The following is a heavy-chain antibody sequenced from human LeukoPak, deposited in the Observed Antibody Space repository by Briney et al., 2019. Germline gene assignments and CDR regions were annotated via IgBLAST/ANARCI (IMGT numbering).Heavy chain of an antibody. J-gene: IGHJ4*02. V-gene: IGHV4-39*01. Sequence: PSHTLSLTCSVSGGPINSNSHHWAWIRQAPGKGLEWIGNIYYSGTTSYNPSLKSRVTISVDTSKNQFSLRLSSVTAADTAVYYCARRGDILTDYAFDYWGQGTLVTVSS. D-gene: IGHD3-9*01. CDR2: IYYSGTT. CDR3: ARRGDILTDYAFDY. CDR1: GGPINSNSHH.